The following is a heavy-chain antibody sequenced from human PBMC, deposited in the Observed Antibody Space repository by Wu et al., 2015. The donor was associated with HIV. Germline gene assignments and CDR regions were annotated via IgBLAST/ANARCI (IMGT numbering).Heavy chain of an antibody. CDR3: XRDQQWPSQYYNYYGMDV. D-gene: IGHD6-19*01. Sequence: QVQVVQSGAEVKKPGASVKVSCKASGYTFTSYGISWVRQAPGQGLEWMGWISAYNGNTNYAQKFQGRVTMTTDTSTSTAYMELRSLRSDDTAVYYCXRDQQWPSQYYNYYGMDVWGQGTTVTVSS. CDR2: ISAYNGNT. V-gene: IGHV1-18*01. CDR1: GYTFTSYG. J-gene: IGHJ6*02.